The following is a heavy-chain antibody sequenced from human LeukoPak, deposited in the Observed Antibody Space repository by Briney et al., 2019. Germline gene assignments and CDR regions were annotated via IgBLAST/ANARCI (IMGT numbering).Heavy chain of an antibody. CDR2: IKQDGSEE. D-gene: IGHD4-17*01. J-gene: IGHJ4*02. Sequence: GGSLRLSCAASGFTFSSYWMSWVRQAPGKGLEWVANIKQDGSEEYYVDSVKGRFTISRDNAKNSLYLQMNSLRAEDTAVYYCARWSTVTTGGVDYFDYWGQGTLVTVSS. CDR1: GFTFSSYW. CDR3: ARWSTVTTGGVDYFDY. V-gene: IGHV3-7*01.